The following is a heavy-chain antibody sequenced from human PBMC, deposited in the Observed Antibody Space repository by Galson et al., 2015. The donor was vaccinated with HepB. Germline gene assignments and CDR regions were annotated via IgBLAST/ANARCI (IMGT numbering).Heavy chain of an antibody. CDR2: ISPTGGNT. V-gene: IGHV1-46*01. CDR1: GYTFTNYL. J-gene: IGHJ5*02. CDR3: ARDHYCSSTNCYSWFDP. Sequence: SVKVSCKASGYTFTNYLMHWVRQAPGQGLEWMGVISPTGGNTNYAQKFQGRVSVTRDTSTSTVYMELSSLRFEDTAVYYCARDHYCSSTNCYSWFDPWGQGTLVTVSS. D-gene: IGHD2-2*01.